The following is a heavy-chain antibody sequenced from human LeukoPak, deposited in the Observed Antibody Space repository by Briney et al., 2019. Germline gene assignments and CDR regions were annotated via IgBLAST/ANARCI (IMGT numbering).Heavy chain of an antibody. J-gene: IGHJ4*02. D-gene: IGHD3-22*01. CDR2: ISGSGYTT. CDR3: AKDYPFDYYYDSSAYFLY. CDR1: GFTFSNYA. V-gene: IGHV3-23*01. Sequence: GGSLRLSCAASGFTFSNYAMNWVRQAPGRGLEWVSSISGSGYTTHYPDSVKGRFTISRDNAKNTLYLQMYSVRAEDTALYYCAKDYPFDYYYDSSAYFLYWGQGTLVTVFS.